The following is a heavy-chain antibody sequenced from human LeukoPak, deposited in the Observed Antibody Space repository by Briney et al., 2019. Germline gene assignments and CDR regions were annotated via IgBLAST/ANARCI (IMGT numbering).Heavy chain of an antibody. CDR3: ARDGIDYYDCSGYYYYYYYMDV. D-gene: IGHD3-22*01. J-gene: IGHJ6*03. V-gene: IGHV1-69*13. Sequence: SVKVSCKASGGTFSSYAISWVRQAPGQGLEWMGGIIPIFGTANYAQKFQGRVTITADESTSTAYMELSSLRSEDTAVYYCARDGIDYYDCSGYYYYYYYMDVWGKGTTVTVSS. CDR1: GGTFSSYA. CDR2: IIPIFGTA.